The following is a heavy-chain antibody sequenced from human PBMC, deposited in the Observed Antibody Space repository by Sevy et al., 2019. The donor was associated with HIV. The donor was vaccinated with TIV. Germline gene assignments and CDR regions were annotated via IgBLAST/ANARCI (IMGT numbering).Heavy chain of an antibody. CDR3: ARPTPRIAPSSAAFFDY. V-gene: IGHV3-23*01. Sequence: GGSLRLSCAASEFTFSSFAMSWVRHIPGKGLEWVSTINGRGGSAYYADSVKGRFTLSRDNSNNTVFLQMNRLRDEDTPVYYCARPTPRIAPSSAAFFDYWGQGTLVTVSS. J-gene: IGHJ4*02. CDR2: INGRGGSA. CDR1: EFTFSSFA. D-gene: IGHD1-26*01.